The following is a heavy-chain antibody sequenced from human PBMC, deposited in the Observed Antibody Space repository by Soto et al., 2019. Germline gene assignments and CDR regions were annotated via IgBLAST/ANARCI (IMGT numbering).Heavy chain of an antibody. V-gene: IGHV1-69*08. Sequence: QVQLVQSGAEVKKPGSSVKVSCKASGGTFSSYTISWVRQAPGQGLEWMGRIIPILGIANYAQKFQGRVTITAGKSPRTAYMELSSRISEDTAVYYCARDLGEPGPASTHYWGQGTLVTVSS. CDR2: IIPILGIA. D-gene: IGHD3-10*01. J-gene: IGHJ4*02. CDR1: GGTFSSYT. CDR3: ARDLGEPGPASTHY.